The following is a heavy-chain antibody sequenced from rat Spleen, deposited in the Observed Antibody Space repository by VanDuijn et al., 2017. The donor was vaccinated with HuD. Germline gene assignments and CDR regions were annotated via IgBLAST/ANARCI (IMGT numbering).Heavy chain of an antibody. D-gene: IGHD1-12*02. Sequence: EVQLVESGGGLVQPRKSLKLSCAASGFTFSDYNMAWVRQAPRKGLEWVAIITYDGSSTYYRDSVKGRFTISRDNAESTLYLQMDSLRSEDTATYYCARANYYDGYWYFDFWGPGTMVTVSS. CDR3: ARANYYDGYWYFDF. CDR1: GFTFSDYN. J-gene: IGHJ1*01. CDR2: ITYDGSST. V-gene: IGHV5-7*01.